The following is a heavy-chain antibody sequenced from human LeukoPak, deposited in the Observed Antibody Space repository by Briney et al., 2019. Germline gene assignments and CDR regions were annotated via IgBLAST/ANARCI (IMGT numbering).Heavy chain of an antibody. D-gene: IGHD3-10*01. Sequence: GGSLRLSYAASGFTFSSYEMNWVRQAPGQGLEWVSYISSSGSTIYYADSVKGRFTISRDNAKNSLYLQMNSLRAEDTTVYYCAALSITMVRGVSFDPWGQGTLVTVSS. CDR1: GFTFSSYE. CDR3: AALSITMVRGVSFDP. V-gene: IGHV3-48*03. CDR2: ISSSGSTI. J-gene: IGHJ5*02.